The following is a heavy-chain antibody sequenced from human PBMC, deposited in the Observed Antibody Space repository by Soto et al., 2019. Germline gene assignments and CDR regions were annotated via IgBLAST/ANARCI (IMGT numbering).Heavy chain of an antibody. CDR3: ARSGSYYGMDV. Sequence: ASVKVSCKASGYTISSYYIHWVRQAPGQGLEWMGIINPSAGGTSYAQKFQGRVTMTRDTSTSTVYMELSSLRSEDTAVYYCARSGSYYGMDVWGQGTTVTVSS. D-gene: IGHD1-26*01. J-gene: IGHJ6*02. CDR1: GYTISSYY. V-gene: IGHV1-46*01. CDR2: INPSAGGT.